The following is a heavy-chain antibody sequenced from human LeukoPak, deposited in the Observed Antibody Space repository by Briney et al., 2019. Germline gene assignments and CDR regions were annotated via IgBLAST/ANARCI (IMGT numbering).Heavy chain of an antibody. J-gene: IGHJ4*02. V-gene: IGHV3-7*01. D-gene: IGHD2-8*01. CDR1: GFNFRDFW. CDR3: ARTKPYDY. Sequence: GGSLRLSCATSGFNFRDFWMSWVRQAPGKGLEWVANIKEDGVKRSYVDSVMGRFTISRDNTKNSLYLQMNSLRGEDTAVYYCARTKPYDYWGQGTLVTVSS. CDR2: IKEDGVKR.